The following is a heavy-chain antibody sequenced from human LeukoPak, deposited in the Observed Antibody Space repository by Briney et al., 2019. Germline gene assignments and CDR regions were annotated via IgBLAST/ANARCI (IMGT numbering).Heavy chain of an antibody. Sequence: PGGSLRLSCAASGFTFSSYEMNWVRQAPGKGLEWVSYISSSGSTIYYADSVKGRFTISRDNSKNTLYLQMNSLRAEDTAVYYCASFAGYDFWSGYYLYFDYWGQGTLVTVSS. CDR2: ISSSGSTI. J-gene: IGHJ4*02. CDR1: GFTFSSYE. V-gene: IGHV3-48*03. CDR3: ASFAGYDFWSGYYLYFDY. D-gene: IGHD3-3*01.